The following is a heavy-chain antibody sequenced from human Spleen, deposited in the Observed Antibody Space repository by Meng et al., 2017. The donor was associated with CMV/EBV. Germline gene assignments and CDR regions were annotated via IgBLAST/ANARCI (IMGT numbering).Heavy chain of an antibody. D-gene: IGHD2-2*01. J-gene: IGHJ2*01. Sequence: GESLKISCAVSGFTFSSYAMNWVRQAPGKGLEWLSYISSGSSTIYYAASVEGRFTISRDDAERSLYLQMNSLRAEDTAMYYCAKNPFPFCSSSNCYSHYFFDLWGRGTLVTVSS. V-gene: IGHV3-48*04. CDR1: GFTFSSYA. CDR3: AKNPFPFCSSSNCYSHYFFDL. CDR2: ISSGSSTI.